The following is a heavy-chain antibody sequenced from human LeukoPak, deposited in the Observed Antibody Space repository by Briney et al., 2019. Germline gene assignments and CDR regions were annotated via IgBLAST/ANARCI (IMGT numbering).Heavy chain of an antibody. Sequence: SGTLSLTCAVSGGSISSSNWWSWVRQPPGKGLEWIGEIYHSGSTNYNPSLKSRVTISVDTSKNQFSLKLSSVTAADTAVYYCARDRPRFGFDYWGQGTLVTVSS. CDR1: GGSISSSNW. CDR2: IYHSGST. V-gene: IGHV4-4*02. J-gene: IGHJ4*02. D-gene: IGHD3-10*01. CDR3: ARDRPRFGFDY.